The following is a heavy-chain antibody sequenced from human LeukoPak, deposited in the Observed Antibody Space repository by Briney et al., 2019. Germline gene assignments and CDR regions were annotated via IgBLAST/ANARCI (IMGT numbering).Heavy chain of an antibody. J-gene: IGHJ4*02. CDR2: ISAYNGNT. V-gene: IGHV1-18*01. Sequence: ASVKVSCKASGYTFTSYGISWVRQAPGQGLEWMGWISAYNGNTNYAQKLQGRVTMTTDTSTSTAYMELRSLRSDDTAVYYCARGFPSFYSSGWPLFDYWGQGTLVTVSS. CDR1: GYTFTSYG. CDR3: ARGFPSFYSSGWPLFDY. D-gene: IGHD6-19*01.